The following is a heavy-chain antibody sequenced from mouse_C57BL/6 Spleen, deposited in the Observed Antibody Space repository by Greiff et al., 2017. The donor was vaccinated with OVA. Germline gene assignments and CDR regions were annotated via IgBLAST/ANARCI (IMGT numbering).Heavy chain of an antibody. CDR2: IYPGDGDT. V-gene: IGHV1-80*01. Sequence: QVQLQQSGAELVKPGASVKISCKASGYAFSSYWMNWVKQRPGKGLEWIGQIYPGDGDTNYNGKFKGKATLTAVKSSSTAYMQLSSLTSEDSAVYFCARRDRYYAMDYWGQGTSVTVSS. CDR1: GYAFSSYW. J-gene: IGHJ4*01. D-gene: IGHD3-3*01. CDR3: ARRDRYYAMDY.